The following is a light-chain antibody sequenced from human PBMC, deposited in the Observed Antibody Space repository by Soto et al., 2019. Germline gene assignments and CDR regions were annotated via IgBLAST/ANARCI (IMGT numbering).Light chain of an antibody. Sequence: DLQLTPSPSFLSASVGDRVTITCRASQAFSSYLAWYQQKPGKAPKLLIYAASTLQGGVPSRFSGCGSGTEFTLTISSLQPEDFATYYCQQLKSDPYTFGQGTKLEI. CDR2: AAS. CDR1: QAFSSY. J-gene: IGKJ2*01. V-gene: IGKV1-9*01. CDR3: QQLKSDPYT.